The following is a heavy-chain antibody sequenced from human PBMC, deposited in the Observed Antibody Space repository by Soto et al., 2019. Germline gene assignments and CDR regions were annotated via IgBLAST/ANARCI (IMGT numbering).Heavy chain of an antibody. J-gene: IGHJ6*02. CDR3: ARDLKYDRTMIVVVKTPYYYGMDV. CDR2: INPNSGDT. D-gene: IGHD3-22*01. V-gene: IGHV1-2*02. Sequence: QVQLVQSGAELKKPGASLKVSCKASGYNFIGYYIHWVRQAPGQGLEWMGWINPNSGDTNFAQKFQGRITMTRDTSISTTYMEMNRLTSDDTAVYYCARDLKYDRTMIVVVKTPYYYGMDVWGQGTTVTVSS. CDR1: GYNFIGYY.